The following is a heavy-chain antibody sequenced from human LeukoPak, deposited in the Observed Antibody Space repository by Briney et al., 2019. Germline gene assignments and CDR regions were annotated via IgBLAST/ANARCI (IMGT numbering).Heavy chain of an antibody. Sequence: ASVKVSCKASGYTFTSYGISWVRQAPGQGLEWMGWISAYNGNTNYAQKLQGRVTMTTDTSTSTAYMELRSLRSDDTAVYYCARDFEDYYDSSGSPYWGQGTLVTVSS. CDR2: ISAYNGNT. CDR1: GYTFTSYG. CDR3: ARDFEDYYDSSGSPY. V-gene: IGHV1-18*01. D-gene: IGHD3-22*01. J-gene: IGHJ4*02.